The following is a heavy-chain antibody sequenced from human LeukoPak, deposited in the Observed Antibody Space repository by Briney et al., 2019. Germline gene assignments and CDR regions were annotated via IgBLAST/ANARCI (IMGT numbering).Heavy chain of an antibody. Sequence: PGGSLRLSCAASGFTFSSYSMNWVRQAPGKRLEWVSSISSSSSYIYYADSVKGRFTISRDNAKNSLYLQMNSLRAEDTAVYYCALYCSSTSCSPFDYWGQGTLVTVSS. CDR1: GFTFSSYS. CDR2: ISSSSSYI. D-gene: IGHD2-2*01. V-gene: IGHV3-21*01. J-gene: IGHJ4*02. CDR3: ALYCSSTSCSPFDY.